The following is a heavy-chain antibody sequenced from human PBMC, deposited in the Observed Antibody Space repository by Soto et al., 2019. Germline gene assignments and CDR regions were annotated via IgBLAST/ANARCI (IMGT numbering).Heavy chain of an antibody. CDR2: ISYDGSNK. Sequence: GGSLRLSCAASGFTFSSYVMHWVRQAPGKGLEWVAVISYDGSNKYYADSVKGRFTISRDNSKNTLYLQMNSLRAEDTAVYYCAKAPVAYCSGGSCYGGDAFDIWGQGTMVTVSS. CDR1: GFTFSSYV. J-gene: IGHJ3*02. V-gene: IGHV3-30*18. CDR3: AKAPVAYCSGGSCYGGDAFDI. D-gene: IGHD2-15*01.